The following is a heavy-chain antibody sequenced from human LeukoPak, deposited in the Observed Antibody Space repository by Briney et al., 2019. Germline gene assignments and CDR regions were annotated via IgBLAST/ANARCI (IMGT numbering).Heavy chain of an antibody. CDR1: GSTFTSYA. CDR3: ASLYSSSWCYYGMDV. J-gene: IGHJ6*04. CDR2: ISGSSSST. V-gene: IGHV3-23*01. Sequence: PGGSLRLSCAASGSTFTSYAMSWVRQAPGKGLEWVSAISGSSSSTYNADSVNVRFTISRDNSKNTLYLQINSLGAEDAAVYYCASLYSSSWCYYGMDVCGKGTTVTVSS. D-gene: IGHD6-13*01.